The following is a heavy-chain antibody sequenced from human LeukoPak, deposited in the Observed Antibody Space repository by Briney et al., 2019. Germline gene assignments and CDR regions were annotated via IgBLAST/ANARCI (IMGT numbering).Heavy chain of an antibody. V-gene: IGHV3-48*03. CDR3: ARERIAVGRGFFDY. J-gene: IGHJ4*02. D-gene: IGHD6-19*01. CDR2: ISSVGSTR. Sequence: TGGSLRLSCGVSGFTFSSYEMNWVRQAPGKGLEWVSYISSVGSTRHYADSVKGRFTISRDNAKNSLYLQMNSLRAEDTAVYYCARERIAVGRGFFDYWGQGTLVTVSS. CDR1: GFTFSSYE.